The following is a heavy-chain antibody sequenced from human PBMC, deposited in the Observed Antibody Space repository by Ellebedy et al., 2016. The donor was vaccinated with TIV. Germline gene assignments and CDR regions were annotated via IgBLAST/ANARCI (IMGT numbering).Heavy chain of an antibody. CDR3: ARDHHNTGYSSSWYWFDP. J-gene: IGHJ5*02. CDR1: GESLTNDY. CDR2: INHGGST. D-gene: IGHD6-13*01. V-gene: IGHV4-34*01. Sequence: MPSETLSLTCDVHGESLTNDYWSRIRQSPGKGLEWIGEINHGGSTNYNPSLKSRLTLSIDTFKNQFFLKLSSVTAADTGTYYCARDHHNTGYSSSWYWFDPWGQGALVTVSS.